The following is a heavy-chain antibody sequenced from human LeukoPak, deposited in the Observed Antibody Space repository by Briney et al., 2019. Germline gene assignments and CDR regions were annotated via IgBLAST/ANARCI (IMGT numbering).Heavy chain of an antibody. J-gene: IGHJ4*02. Sequence: PSETLSLTCTVSGGSITSGGYFWTWIRQRPGEDLEWIGYISYYGTPFYNPSFRSRLTISRDTPRNQFSLNLSPVTAADTALYYCARYYCGTSYCPGVDYWGQGAPV. D-gene: IGHD2-21*01. CDR2: ISYYGTP. V-gene: IGHV4-31*03. CDR3: ARYYCGTSYCPGVDY. CDR1: GGSITSGGYF.